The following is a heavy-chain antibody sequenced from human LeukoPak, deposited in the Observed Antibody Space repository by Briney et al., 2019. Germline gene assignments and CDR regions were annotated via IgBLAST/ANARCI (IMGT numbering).Heavy chain of an antibody. V-gene: IGHV3-23*01. D-gene: IGHD4-17*01. CDR2: ISGSGGST. CDR1: GFTFSSYA. J-gene: IGHJ1*01. CDR3: ARVRYDYGAEYFQH. Sequence: GGSLRLSCAASGFTFSSYAMSWVRQAPGKGLEWVSAISGSGGSTYYAESVKGRFTISRDNSKNTLYLQMNSLRAEDTAVYYCARVRYDYGAEYFQHWGQGTLVTVSS.